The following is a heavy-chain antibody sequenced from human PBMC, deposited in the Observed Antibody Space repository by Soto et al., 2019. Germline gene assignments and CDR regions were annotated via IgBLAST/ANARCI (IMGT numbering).Heavy chain of an antibody. V-gene: IGHV3-21*01. D-gene: IGHD5-18*01. CDR3: TRDASGDSRARGLFDP. CDR2: ISSNSAYI. J-gene: IGHJ5*02. CDR1: GFTFRSFT. Sequence: GGSLRLSCAASGFTFRSFTINWVRQAPWKGLEWVSTISSNSAYIYYTDALRGRFTISRDNAKNSLHLQMNSLRAEDTAVYYCTRDASGDSRARGLFDPWGPGTLVTVCS.